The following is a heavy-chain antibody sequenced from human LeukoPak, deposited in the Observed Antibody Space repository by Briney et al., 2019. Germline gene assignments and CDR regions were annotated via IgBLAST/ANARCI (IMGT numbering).Heavy chain of an antibody. D-gene: IGHD3-3*01. CDR3: ARGPRTLENWYFDL. Sequence: GGSLRLSCAASGFTFSSYDMHWVRQVTGKGLEWVSAIGTAGDTYYPGSVKGRFTISRENAKNSLYLQMNSQRAGDTAVYYCARGPRTLENWYFDLWGRGTLVTVSS. CDR2: IGTAGDT. CDR1: GFTFSSYD. J-gene: IGHJ2*01. V-gene: IGHV3-13*01.